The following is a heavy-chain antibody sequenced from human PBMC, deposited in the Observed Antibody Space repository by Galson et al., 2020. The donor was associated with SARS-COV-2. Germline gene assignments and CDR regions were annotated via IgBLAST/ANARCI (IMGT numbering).Heavy chain of an antibody. CDR1: GFMFTSYW. CDR2: INRDGTED. D-gene: IGHD4-17*01. CDR3: ARATGHYGDYAWYFDL. Sequence: QAGGSMRLSCEASGFMFTSYWMSWVRQVPGKGLEWVANINRDGTEDYYVGSVRGRFTISRDNAKNSLYLQMSSLGVDDTALYYCARATGHYGDYAWYFDLWGRGTLVTVSS. V-gene: IGHV3-7*01. J-gene: IGHJ2*01.